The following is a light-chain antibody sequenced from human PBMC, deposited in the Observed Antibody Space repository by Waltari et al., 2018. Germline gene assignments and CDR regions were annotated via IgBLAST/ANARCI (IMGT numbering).Light chain of an antibody. V-gene: IGKV4-1*01. CDR3: QQYYSIPQT. J-gene: IGKJ2*01. CDR1: QSVLYSSNNKNY. Sequence: IVMTQSPDSLAVSLGESATITCKSRQSVLYSSNNKNYLAWYQQKPGQPPKLLIFWASTRESGVPDRFSGSGSGTDFTLTSSSLQAEDVALYYCQQYYSIPQTFGQGTKLEI. CDR2: WAS.